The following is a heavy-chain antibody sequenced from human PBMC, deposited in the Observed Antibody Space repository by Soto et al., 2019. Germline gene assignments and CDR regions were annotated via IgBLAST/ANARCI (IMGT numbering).Heavy chain of an antibody. CDR3: ARFPASFIIMVRGVIISYTSGRDA. D-gene: IGHD3-10*01. J-gene: IGHJ6*04. CDR2: IYPGDSDT. Sequence: PGESLKISCKGSGYSFTSYWIGWVRQMPGKGLEWMGIIYPGDSDTRYSPSFQGQVTISADKSISTAYLQWSSLKASDTAMYYCARFPASFIIMVRGVIISYTSGRDAWGKGPRV. CDR1: GYSFTSYW. V-gene: IGHV5-51*01.